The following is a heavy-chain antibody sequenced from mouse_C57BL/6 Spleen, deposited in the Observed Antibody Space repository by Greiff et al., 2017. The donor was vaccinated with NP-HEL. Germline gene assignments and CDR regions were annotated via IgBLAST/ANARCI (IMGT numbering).Heavy chain of an antibody. V-gene: IGHV1-82*01. D-gene: IGHD1-1*01. Sequence: VQLQQSGPELVKPGASVKISCKASGYAFSSSWMNWVKQRPGKGLEWIGRIYPGDGDTNYNGKFKGKATLTADKSSSTAYMQLSSLTSEDSAVYFCARSMILLGYFDVWGTGTTVTVSS. J-gene: IGHJ1*03. CDR1: GYAFSSSW. CDR2: IYPGDGDT. CDR3: ARSMILLGYFDV.